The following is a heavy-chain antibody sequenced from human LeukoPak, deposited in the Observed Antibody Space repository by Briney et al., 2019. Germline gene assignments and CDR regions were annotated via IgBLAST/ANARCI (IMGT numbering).Heavy chain of an antibody. D-gene: IGHD5-18*01. V-gene: IGHV3-21*01. J-gene: IGHJ4*02. CDR3: ARDVGYFRFDY. CDR1: GFTFNAFG. CDR2: ISSSSSYI. Sequence: GGSLRLSCAASGFTFNAFGMNWVRQAPGKGLEWVSSISSSSSYIYYADSVKGRFTISRDNAKNSLYLQMNNLRAEDTAVYYCARDVGYFRFDYWGQGTLVTVSS.